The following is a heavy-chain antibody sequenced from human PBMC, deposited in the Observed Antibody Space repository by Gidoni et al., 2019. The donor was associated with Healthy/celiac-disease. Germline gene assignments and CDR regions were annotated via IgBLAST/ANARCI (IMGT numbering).Heavy chain of an antibody. CDR2: IDYSGST. Sequence: QLQLQESGPGLVKPSETLSLTCTVSGGSISSSSYYWGWIRQPPGKGLEWIGSIDYSGSTYYNPSLKSRVTISVDTSKNQFSLKLSSVTAADTAVYYCNGYDFWSGYRLGYYYYYGMDVWGQGTTVTVSS. V-gene: IGHV4-39*07. CDR1: GGSISSSSYY. J-gene: IGHJ6*02. D-gene: IGHD3-3*01. CDR3: NGYDFWSGYRLGYYYYYGMDV.